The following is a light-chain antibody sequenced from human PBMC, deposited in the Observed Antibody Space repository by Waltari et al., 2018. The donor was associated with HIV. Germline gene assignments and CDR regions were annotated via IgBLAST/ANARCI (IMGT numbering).Light chain of an antibody. CDR3: MQTVQLSWT. J-gene: IGKJ1*01. CDR1: QSLLHSDGKTY. Sequence: EIVMTQTPLSLSVTPGQPASISCKSSQSLLHSDGKTYLYRYLQRPGQPPQPLMYEVSTRFAGVPDRFSGSGSGTDFTLRISRVEAEDVGVYYCMQTVQLSWTFGQGTKVQIK. V-gene: IGKV2D-29*01. CDR2: EVS.